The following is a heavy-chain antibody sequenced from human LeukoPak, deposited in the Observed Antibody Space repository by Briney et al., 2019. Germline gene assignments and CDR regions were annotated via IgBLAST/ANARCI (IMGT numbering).Heavy chain of an antibody. Sequence: ASVKVSCKASGYTFTSYYIHCVRQAPGQGLEWMGWINPNSGGTNYAQKFQGRVTMTRDTSISTAYMELSRLRSDDTAVYYCARVPRYCSGGSCYSGHDAFDIWGQGTMVTVSS. CDR1: GYTFTSYY. J-gene: IGHJ3*02. CDR2: INPNSGGT. V-gene: IGHV1-2*02. CDR3: ARVPRYCSGGSCYSGHDAFDI. D-gene: IGHD2-15*01.